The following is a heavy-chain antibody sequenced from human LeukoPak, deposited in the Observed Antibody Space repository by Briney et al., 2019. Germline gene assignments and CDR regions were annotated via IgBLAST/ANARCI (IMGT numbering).Heavy chain of an antibody. V-gene: IGHV3-7*01. CDR3: HQPVTLPA. D-gene: IGHD2-2*01. CDR1: GITFRNYW. CDR2: IKKDGSDK. Sequence: PGGSLRLSCVVSGITFRNYWMSWVRQAPGKGLEWVAFIKKDGSDKHYVDSVKGRFTISRDNAQNSLYLQMNNLRAEDTAVYFCHQPVTLPAWGQGTLVTVSS. J-gene: IGHJ5*02.